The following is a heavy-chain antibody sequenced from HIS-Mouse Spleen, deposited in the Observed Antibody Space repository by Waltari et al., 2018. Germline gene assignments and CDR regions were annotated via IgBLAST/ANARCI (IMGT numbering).Heavy chain of an antibody. D-gene: IGHD7-27*01. Sequence: QVQLQQWGAGLLKPSETLSLTCAVYGGSFSGYYWSWIRQPPGKGLEWIGEINHSGRTNYNPSIKSRVTISVDTSKNQFSLKLSSVTAADTAVYYCARVRTGDPSYWYFDLWGRGTLVTVSS. CDR1: GGSFSGYY. CDR2: INHSGRT. V-gene: IGHV4-34*01. CDR3: ARVRTGDPSYWYFDL. J-gene: IGHJ2*01.